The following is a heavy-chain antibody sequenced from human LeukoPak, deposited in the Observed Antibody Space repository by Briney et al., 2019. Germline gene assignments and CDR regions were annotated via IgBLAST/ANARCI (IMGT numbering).Heavy chain of an antibody. V-gene: IGHV4-59*08. CDR3: ARVNPLQQLPVDY. Sequence: SETLSLTCSVSGDSVTSSYWNWIRQTPGKGLEWIGYVSSDGTTNYTPSLRSRLNLSVDTAKNDISLILTSVTAADTAVYYCARVNPLQQLPVDYWGQGTLVTVSS. J-gene: IGHJ4*02. CDR2: VSSDGTT. D-gene: IGHD6-13*01. CDR1: GDSVTSSY.